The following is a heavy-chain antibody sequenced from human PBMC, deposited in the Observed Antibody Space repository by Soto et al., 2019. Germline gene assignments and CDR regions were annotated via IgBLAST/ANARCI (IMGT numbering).Heavy chain of an antibody. V-gene: IGHV1-69*12. CDR2: IIPIFGTA. D-gene: IGHD2-2*01. CDR1: GGTFSSYA. J-gene: IGHJ6*02. Sequence: QVQLVQSGAEVKKPGSSVKVSCKASGGTFSSYAISWVRQAPGQGLEWMGGIIPIFGTANYAQKFQGRVTITADESTSTDYMELSSLRSEDTAVYYCAREMGYCISTSCYEGAYYYGMDVWGQGTTVTVSS. CDR3: AREMGYCISTSCYEGAYYYGMDV.